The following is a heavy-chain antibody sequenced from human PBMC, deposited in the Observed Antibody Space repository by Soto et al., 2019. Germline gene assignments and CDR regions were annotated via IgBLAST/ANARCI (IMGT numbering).Heavy chain of an antibody. J-gene: IGHJ4*02. Sequence: VSGPTLVNPTQTLTLTCTFSGFSLSTSGVGVGWIRQPPGKALEWLALIYLDYDKRFSPSLKSRLTIPKDTSKNQLVLTMTNIDPVDTATYFCAHTSMITFGGVIVPPSGYWGQGTLVTVSS. CDR2: IYLDYDK. CDR3: AHTSMITFGGVIVPPSGY. V-gene: IGHV2-5*02. CDR1: GFSLSTSGVG. D-gene: IGHD3-16*02.